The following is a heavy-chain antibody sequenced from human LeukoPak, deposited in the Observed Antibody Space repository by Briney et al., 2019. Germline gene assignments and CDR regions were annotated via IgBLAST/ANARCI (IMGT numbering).Heavy chain of an antibody. CDR2: VSGSGGTT. D-gene: IGHD2-8*01. CDR1: GFTFSSYA. Sequence: GGSLRLFCAASGFTFSSYAMSWVRQAPGKGLEWVSGVSGSGGTTYYADSVKGRFTISRDNSKNTLYLQMNSLRAEDTAVYYCAKDPVRDIVQMVYALWGQGTLVTVSS. J-gene: IGHJ4*02. CDR3: AKDPVRDIVQMVYAL. V-gene: IGHV3-23*01.